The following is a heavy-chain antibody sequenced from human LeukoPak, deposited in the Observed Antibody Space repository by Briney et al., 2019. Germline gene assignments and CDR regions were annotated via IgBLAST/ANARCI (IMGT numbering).Heavy chain of an antibody. CDR3: AKENELLCGGWFDT. CDR1: GFTFSSYW. J-gene: IGHJ5*02. V-gene: IGHV3-74*01. D-gene: IGHD2-2*01. CDR2: INSDGSST. Sequence: GGSLRLSCAASGFTFSSYWMHWVRQAPGKGLVWVSRINSDGSSTSYADSVKGRFTISRDNSKNTLYLQMNSLRAIDTAVYYCAKENELLCGGWFDTWGQGTLVTVSS.